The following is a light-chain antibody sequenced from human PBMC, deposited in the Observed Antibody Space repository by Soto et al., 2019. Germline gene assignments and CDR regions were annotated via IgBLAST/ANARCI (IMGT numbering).Light chain of an antibody. CDR1: SSDVGGYNF. CDR3: CSFGGGNKVL. V-gene: IGLV2-8*01. CDR2: EVS. Sequence: QSVLTQPPSASGSPGQSVTISCTGTSSDVGGYNFVSWYQQHPGKVPKPMIYEVSKRPSGVPDRFSGSKSGNTASLTVSGLQAEDEDDYYCCSFGGGNKVLFGGGTKLTVL. J-gene: IGLJ3*02.